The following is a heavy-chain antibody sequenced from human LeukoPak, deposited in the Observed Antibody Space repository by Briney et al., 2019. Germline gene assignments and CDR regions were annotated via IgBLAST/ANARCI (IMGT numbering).Heavy chain of an antibody. V-gene: IGHV4-34*01. D-gene: IGHD6-13*01. CDR2: INHSGST. CDR3: ATRIAGYRAFDI. CDR1: GGSFSGYY. J-gene: IGHJ3*02. Sequence: SETLSLTCAVYGGSFSGYYRSWIRQPPGKGLEWIGEINHSGSTNYNPSLKSRVTISVDTSKNQFSLKLSSVTAADTAVYYCATRIAGYRAFDIWGQGTMVTVSS.